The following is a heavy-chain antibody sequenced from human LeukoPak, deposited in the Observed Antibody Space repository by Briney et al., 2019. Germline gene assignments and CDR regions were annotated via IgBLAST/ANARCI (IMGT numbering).Heavy chain of an antibody. D-gene: IGHD2/OR15-2a*01. CDR1: GFTFSSYE. Sequence: PGGSLRLSCAASGFTFSSYEMNWVRQAPGKGLEWVSYISSSGSTIYYADSVKGRFTISRDNAKNTLYLQMNSLRAEDTAVYYCARGYSDSTAYTKGYWGQGTLVTVSS. V-gene: IGHV3-48*03. CDR3: ARGYSDSTAYTKGY. J-gene: IGHJ4*02. CDR2: ISSSGSTI.